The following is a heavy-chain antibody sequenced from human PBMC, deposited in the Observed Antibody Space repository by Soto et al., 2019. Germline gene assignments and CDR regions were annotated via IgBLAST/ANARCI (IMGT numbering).Heavy chain of an antibody. CDR1: GGSISSSSYY. Sequence: NPSETLSLTCTVSGGSISSSSYYWGWIRQPPGKGLEWIGSIYYSGSTYYNPSLKSRVTISVDTSKNQFSLKLSSVTAADTAVYYCARRRANYYGSGSSFDYWGQGTLVTVSS. V-gene: IGHV4-39*01. J-gene: IGHJ4*02. CDR3: ARRRANYYGSGSSFDY. D-gene: IGHD3-10*01. CDR2: IYYSGST.